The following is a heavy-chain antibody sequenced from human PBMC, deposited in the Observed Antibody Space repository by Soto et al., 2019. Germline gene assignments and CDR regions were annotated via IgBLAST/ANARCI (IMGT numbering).Heavy chain of an antibody. J-gene: IGHJ5*02. CDR1: GGSFSGYY. Sequence: QVQLQQWGAGLLKPSETLSLTCAVYGGSFSGYYWSWIRQPPGKGLEWIGEINHSGSTNYNPSLKSRVTISVDTSKNQFSLKLSSVTAADTAVYYCSRTPRDIVVVPAASKGSWFDPWGKGTLVTVSS. D-gene: IGHD2-2*01. V-gene: IGHV4-34*01. CDR2: INHSGST. CDR3: SRTPRDIVVVPAASKGSWFDP.